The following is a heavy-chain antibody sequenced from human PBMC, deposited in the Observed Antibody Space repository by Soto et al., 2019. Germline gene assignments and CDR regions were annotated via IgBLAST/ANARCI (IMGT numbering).Heavy chain of an antibody. D-gene: IGHD3-9*01. CDR3: ARGGTDMAFDI. V-gene: IGHV3-11*01. Sequence: SDYYMSWIRQAPGKGLEWVSYISSSGSTIYYADSVKGRFTISRDNAKNSLYLQMNSLRAEDTAVYYCARGGTDMAFDIWGQGTMVTVSS. CDR1: SDYY. J-gene: IGHJ3*02. CDR2: ISSSGSTI.